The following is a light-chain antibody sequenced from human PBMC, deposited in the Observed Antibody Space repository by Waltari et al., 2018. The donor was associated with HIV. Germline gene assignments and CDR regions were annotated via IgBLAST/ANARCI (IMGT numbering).Light chain of an antibody. CDR1: QSVGSTY. CDR3: HHYGTSPPWM. CDR2: AAS. J-gene: IGKJ1*01. Sequence: EIVLTQSPGTLSLSPGERATLSCRASQSVGSTYLVWYQQKPGQAPRLRIYAASSRATGIPDRFSGSGSGTDFNLTISRLEPEDFAVYYCHHYGTSPPWMFGQGTKVEMK. V-gene: IGKV3-20*01.